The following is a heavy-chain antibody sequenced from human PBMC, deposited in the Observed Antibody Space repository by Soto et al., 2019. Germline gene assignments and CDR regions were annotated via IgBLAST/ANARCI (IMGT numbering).Heavy chain of an antibody. D-gene: IGHD3-10*01. CDR2: IYYSGST. V-gene: IGHV4-39*01. Sequence: SETLSLTCTVSGGSISSSSYYWGWIRQPPGKGLEWIGSIYYSGSTYYNPSLKSRVTISVDTSKNQFSLKLSSVTAADTAVYYCARLYYGSGSYDYYMDVWGKGTMVTVAS. J-gene: IGHJ6*03. CDR1: GGSISSSSYY. CDR3: ARLYYGSGSYDYYMDV.